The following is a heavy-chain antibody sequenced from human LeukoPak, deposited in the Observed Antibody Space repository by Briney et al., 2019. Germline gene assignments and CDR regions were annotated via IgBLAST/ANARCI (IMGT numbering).Heavy chain of an antibody. V-gene: IGHV3-30*04. D-gene: IGHD4-17*01. Sequence: GGSLRLSCAASGFPFNSYAMHWLRQAPRRGLEWVAAISDNASNKYYADSVKSRFTISRDKSKNTLYLQMDSLRAEDTALYYCARDPSRNGVYYFDNWGQGTLVTVSS. CDR2: ISDNASNK. CDR1: GFPFNSYA. CDR3: ARDPSRNGVYYFDN. J-gene: IGHJ4*02.